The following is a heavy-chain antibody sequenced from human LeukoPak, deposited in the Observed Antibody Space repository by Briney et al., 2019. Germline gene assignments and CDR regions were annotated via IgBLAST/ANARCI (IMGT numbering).Heavy chain of an antibody. D-gene: IGHD2-2*01. J-gene: IGHJ3*02. Sequence: GGPLRLFCAASGFTFSGSAVHWVRQASGGGVEGVGRIRRKANSYVTAYAASVKGRFTISRDDSKNTAYLQMNSMKPEDTAVYYCTIVVVPAAIFWSDAFDIWGQGTMVTVSS. CDR1: GFTFSGSA. V-gene: IGHV3-73*01. CDR2: IRRKANSYVT. CDR3: TIVVVPAAIFWSDAFDI.